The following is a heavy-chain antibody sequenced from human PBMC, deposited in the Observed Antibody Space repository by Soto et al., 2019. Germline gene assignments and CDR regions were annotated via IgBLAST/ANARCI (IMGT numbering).Heavy chain of an antibody. CDR3: ARASHPDSSGYLVGY. V-gene: IGHV3-21*01. Sequence: GGSLRLSCAASGFTFSSYSMNWVRQAPGKGLEWVSSISSSSSYIYYADSVKGRFTISRDNAKNSLYLQMNSLRAEDTAVYYCARASHPDSSGYLVGYWGHGTLVTVSS. CDR1: GFTFSSYS. CDR2: ISSSSSYI. D-gene: IGHD3-22*01. J-gene: IGHJ4*01.